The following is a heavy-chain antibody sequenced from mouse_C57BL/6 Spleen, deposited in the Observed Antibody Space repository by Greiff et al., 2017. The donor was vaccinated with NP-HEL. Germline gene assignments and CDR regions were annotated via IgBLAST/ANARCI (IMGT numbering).Heavy chain of an antibody. CDR1: GFTFSSYA. CDR3: ARGGDYYGRHYFDY. D-gene: IGHD1-1*01. CDR2: ISDGGSYT. Sequence: EVKLMESGGGLVKPGGSLKLSCAASGFTFSSYAMSWVRQTPEKRLEWVATISDGGSYTYYPDNVKGRFTISRDNAKNNLYLQMSHLMSEDTAMYYCARGGDYYGRHYFDYWGQGTTLTVSS. V-gene: IGHV5-4*03. J-gene: IGHJ2*01.